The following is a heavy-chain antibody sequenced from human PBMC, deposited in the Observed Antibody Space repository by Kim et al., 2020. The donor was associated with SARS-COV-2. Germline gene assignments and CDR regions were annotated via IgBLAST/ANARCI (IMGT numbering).Heavy chain of an antibody. Sequence: GGSLRLSCADSGFIFRTSWMTWVRQAPGKGLEFVAQMNPDGSKESHAASVEGRFTISRDNAKRTLYLQMDSLRDEDTAVYYCARNRAYNSFDFWGQGTLVAVSS. CDR3: ARNRAYNSFDF. CDR2: MNPDGSKE. CDR1: GFIFRTSW. V-gene: IGHV3-7*03. D-gene: IGHD1-1*01. J-gene: IGHJ4*02.